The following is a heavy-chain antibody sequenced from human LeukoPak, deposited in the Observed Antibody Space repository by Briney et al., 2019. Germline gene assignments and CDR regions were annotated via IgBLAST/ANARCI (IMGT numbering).Heavy chain of an antibody. CDR2: IYNSGST. CDR3: ARLSRIRIFGVAFDAFDI. V-gene: IGHV4-59*01. Sequence: PSETLSLTCTVSGGSISSYYWSWIRQPPEKGLELIGYIYNSGSTNYNPSLKSRVTISVDTSKNQFSLKLSSVTAADTAVYYCARLSRIRIFGVAFDAFDIWGQGTMVTVSS. CDR1: GGSISSYY. D-gene: IGHD3-3*01. J-gene: IGHJ3*02.